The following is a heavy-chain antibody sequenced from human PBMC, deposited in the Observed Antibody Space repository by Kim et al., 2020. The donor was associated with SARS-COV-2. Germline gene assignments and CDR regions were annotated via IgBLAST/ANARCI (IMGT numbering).Heavy chain of an antibody. CDR1: GGSFSGYY. V-gene: IGHV4-34*01. CDR2: INHSGST. D-gene: IGHD3-9*01. J-gene: IGHJ5*02. Sequence: SETLSLTCAVYGGSFSGYYWSWIRQPPGKGLEWIGEINHSGSTNYNPSLKGRVTISVDTSKNQFSLKLSSVTAADTAVYYCARGLPWAGYSNWFDPWGQGTLVTVSS. CDR3: ARGLPWAGYSNWFDP.